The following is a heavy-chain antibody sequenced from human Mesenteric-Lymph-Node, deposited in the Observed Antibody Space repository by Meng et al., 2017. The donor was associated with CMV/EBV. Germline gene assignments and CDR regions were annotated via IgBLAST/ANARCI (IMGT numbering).Heavy chain of an antibody. J-gene: IGHJ4*02. D-gene: IGHD7-27*01. CDR2: IIPIFATV. Sequence: CKASGGTFGSLTIMWVRQAPGQGLEWMGGIIPIFATVNYAQRFQDRVTISADESTGTTYMELSSLRSDDTAVYYCARIQDWGSLGDYWGQGTLVTVSS. V-gene: IGHV1-69*01. CDR3: ARIQDWGSLGDY. CDR1: GGTFGSLT.